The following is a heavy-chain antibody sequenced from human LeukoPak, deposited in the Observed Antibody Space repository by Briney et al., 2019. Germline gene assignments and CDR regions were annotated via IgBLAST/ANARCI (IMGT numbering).Heavy chain of an antibody. CDR1: GGSISSDY. CDR2: IYTSGST. V-gene: IGHV4-4*09. D-gene: IGHD3-3*01. J-gene: IGHJ6*03. CDR3: ARSLEYYDFWSGYPQRRNYYYYYYMDV. Sequence: SETLSLTCTLSGGSISSDYWSWIRQPPGKGLEWIGYIYTSGSTTYNPSLKSRVTISVDTSKNQFSLKLSSVTAADTAVYYCARSLEYYDFWSGYPQRRNYYYYYYMDVWGKGTTVTVSS.